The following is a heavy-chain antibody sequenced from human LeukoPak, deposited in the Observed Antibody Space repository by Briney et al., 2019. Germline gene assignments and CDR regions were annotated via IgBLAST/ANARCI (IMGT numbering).Heavy chain of an antibody. D-gene: IGHD6-13*01. Sequence: GGSLRLSCAASGFTFSSYGMRGVRAAPGTGLQRVAVISYDGSNKYYADSVKGRFTISRDNSKNTPYLQMNSQRAEDTAVYYCAKDRAAAGPEIDYWGQGTLVTVSS. V-gene: IGHV3-30*18. CDR2: ISYDGSNK. J-gene: IGHJ4*02. CDR3: AKDRAAAGPEIDY. CDR1: GFTFSSYG.